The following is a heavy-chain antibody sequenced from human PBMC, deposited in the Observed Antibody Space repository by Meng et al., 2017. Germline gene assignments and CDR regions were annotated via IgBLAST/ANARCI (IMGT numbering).Heavy chain of an antibody. J-gene: IGHJ4*02. D-gene: IGHD1-26*01. V-gene: IGHV4-4*02. CDR3: ARDVVGAIIIARGDY. CDR2: IYHSGST. CDR1: GGAISSSNW. Sequence: QVRLQESGPGLVKPSGTLSLTCAVSGGAISSSNWWSWVRQPPGKGLEWIGEIYHSGSTNYNPSLKSRVTISVDKSKNQFSLKLSSVTAADTAVYYCARDVVGAIIIARGDYWGQGTLVTVSS.